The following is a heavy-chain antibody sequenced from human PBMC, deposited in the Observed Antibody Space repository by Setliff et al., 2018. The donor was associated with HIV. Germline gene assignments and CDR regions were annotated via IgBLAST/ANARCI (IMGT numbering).Heavy chain of an antibody. Sequence: KTSETLSLTCTVSGGSITSHYWSWIRQPPGKGLEWIGYIYYRGSANYNSSLKSRVTMSIDTSTNQFSLRVRSVTAADTAVYYCARVVKGYNWNYFDYWGQGTLVTVSS. CDR3: ARVVKGYNWNYFDY. D-gene: IGHD1-20*01. CDR2: IYYRGSA. CDR1: GGSITSHY. V-gene: IGHV4-59*11. J-gene: IGHJ4*02.